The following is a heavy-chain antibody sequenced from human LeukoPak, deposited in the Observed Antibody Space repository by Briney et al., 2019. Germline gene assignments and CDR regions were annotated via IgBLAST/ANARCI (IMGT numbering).Heavy chain of an antibody. CDR1: GFTFTTYW. V-gene: IGHV3-53*01. Sequence: GGSLRLSCAASGFTFTTYWMHWVRQAPGKGLEWVSVIYSGGSTYYADSVKGRFTISRDNSKNTLYLQMNSLRAEDTAVYYCAREAPYYYDSSGYFDYWGQGTLVTVSS. CDR2: IYSGGST. D-gene: IGHD3-22*01. CDR3: AREAPYYYDSSGYFDY. J-gene: IGHJ4*02.